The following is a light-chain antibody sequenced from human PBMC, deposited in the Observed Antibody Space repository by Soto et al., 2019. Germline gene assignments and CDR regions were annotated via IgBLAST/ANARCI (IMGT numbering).Light chain of an antibody. CDR3: QQYYRSCT. J-gene: IGKJ2*02. Sequence: DIQLTQSPSTLSASVGDRVTITCRASQSVTDWLAWYQQKPGKAPKLLIYDASSLQSWVPSRFSGSGSVTEFSLTISSLQPDDFATYYCQQYYRSCTFGQGTKVEIK. CDR2: DAS. V-gene: IGKV1-5*01. CDR1: QSVTDW.